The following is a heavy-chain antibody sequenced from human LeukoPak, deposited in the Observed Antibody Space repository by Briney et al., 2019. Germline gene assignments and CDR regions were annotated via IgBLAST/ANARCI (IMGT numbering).Heavy chain of an antibody. D-gene: IGHD1-7*01. J-gene: IGHJ4*02. V-gene: IGHV3-74*01. CDR1: GFTFSSYW. CDR2: INSDGSST. CDR3: ARELSRYDWTYRA. Sequence: GGSLRLSCAAPGFTFSSYWMHWVRQAPGKGLVWVSRINSDGSSTNYADSVKGRFTISRDNAKNTLYLQMNSLRAEDTAVYYCARELSRYDWTYRAWGQGTLVTVSS.